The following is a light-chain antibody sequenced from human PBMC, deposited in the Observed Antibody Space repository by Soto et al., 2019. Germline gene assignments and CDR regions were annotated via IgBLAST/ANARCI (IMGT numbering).Light chain of an antibody. CDR1: SSNIGAGYD. CDR2: RNS. CDR3: QSYDSSLSGSV. Sequence: QSVLTQPPSVSGAPGQRVTISCTGSSSNIGAGYDVHWYRQLPGTAPKLLIYRNSNRPSGVPDRFSGSKSGTSGSLAITGLQAEDVADYYCQSYDSSLSGSVFGGGTKLTVL. V-gene: IGLV1-40*01. J-gene: IGLJ2*01.